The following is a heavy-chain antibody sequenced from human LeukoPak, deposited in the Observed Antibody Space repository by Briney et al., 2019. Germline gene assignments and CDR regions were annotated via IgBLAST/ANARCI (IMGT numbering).Heavy chain of an antibody. CDR1: GFNFSSYS. D-gene: IGHD6-13*01. CDR3: AREGGSSSWYFDY. V-gene: IGHV3-21*01. CDR2: ISSSSSYI. Sequence: PGGSLRLSCAPSGFNFSSYSMNWVRQAPRKGLEWVSSISSSSSYIYYADSVKGRFTISRDNAKNSLYLQMNSLRAEDTAVYYCAREGGSSSWYFDYWGQGTLVTVSS. J-gene: IGHJ4*02.